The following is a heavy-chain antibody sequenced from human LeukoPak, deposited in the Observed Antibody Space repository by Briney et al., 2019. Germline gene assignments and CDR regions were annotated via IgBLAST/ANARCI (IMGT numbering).Heavy chain of an antibody. CDR2: IYYSGST. J-gene: IGHJ3*02. D-gene: IGHD3-22*01. Sequence: GSLRLSCAASGFTFSDYYMSWIRQPPGKGLEWIGSIYYSGSTYYNPSLKSRVTISVDTSKNQFSLKLSSVTAADTAVYYCARVNGGDSSGYFGDAFDIWGQGTMVTVSS. CDR3: ARVNGGDSSGYFGDAFDI. V-gene: IGHV4-38-2*01. CDR1: GFTFSDYY.